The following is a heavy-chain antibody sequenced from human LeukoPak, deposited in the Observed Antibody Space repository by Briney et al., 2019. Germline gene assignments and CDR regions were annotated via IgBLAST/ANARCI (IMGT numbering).Heavy chain of an antibody. CDR2: IYYSGST. V-gene: IGHV4-39*07. Sequence: SETLSLTCTVSGGSISSSSYYWGWIRQPPGKGLEWIGSIYYSGSTNYSPSLKSRVTISVDTSKNQFSLKLSSVTAADTAVYYCARVVYDILTGYYIFDYWGQGTLVTVSS. CDR1: GGSISSSSYY. D-gene: IGHD3-9*01. J-gene: IGHJ4*02. CDR3: ARVVYDILTGYYIFDY.